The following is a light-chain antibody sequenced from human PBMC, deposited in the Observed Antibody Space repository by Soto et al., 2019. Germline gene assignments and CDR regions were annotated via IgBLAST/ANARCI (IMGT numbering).Light chain of an antibody. J-gene: IGKJ1*01. Sequence: TVLTQSAGTLSLSPGESAALSCRASQSVSSDWLAWYQQKPGQPPRLLIYGASNRATGIPDRFSGSGSGTDFTLTISRLEPEDFAFYFCQDYHGSPPTFGQGTMVEIK. CDR1: QSVSSDW. CDR2: GAS. CDR3: QDYHGSPPT. V-gene: IGKV3-20*01.